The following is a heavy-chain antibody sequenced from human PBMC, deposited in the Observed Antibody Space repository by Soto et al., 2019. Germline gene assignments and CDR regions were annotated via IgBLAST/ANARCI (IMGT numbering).Heavy chain of an antibody. Sequence: QITLKESGPTLVKPTQALTLTCTFSGFSLTTGGVAVGWIRQPPGKALEWLALISWDDDKRYSPTLKSRLSSTKDTSTNPMVTTMTNTDPVHTPTYYAAHSESSGADCYSRWYSGRWGRGTLVTASS. J-gene: IGHJ2*01. CDR3: AHSESSGADCYSRWYSGR. V-gene: IGHV2-5*02. CDR2: ISWDDDK. CDR1: GFSLTTGGVA. D-gene: IGHD2-21*02.